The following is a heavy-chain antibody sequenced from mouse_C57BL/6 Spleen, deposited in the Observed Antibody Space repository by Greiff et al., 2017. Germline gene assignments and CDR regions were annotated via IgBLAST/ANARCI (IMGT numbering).Heavy chain of an antibody. CDR3: ARHWDGFAY. CDR2: ISSGGSYT. V-gene: IGHV5-6*01. Sequence: EVQLVESGGDLVKPGGSLKLSCAASGFTFSSYGMSWVRQTPDKRLEWVATISSGGSYTYYPDSVKGRFTISRDNAKNTLYLQSSSLKSEDTAMYDCARHWDGFAYWGQGTLVTVSA. J-gene: IGHJ3*01. CDR1: GFTFSSYG. D-gene: IGHD4-1*01.